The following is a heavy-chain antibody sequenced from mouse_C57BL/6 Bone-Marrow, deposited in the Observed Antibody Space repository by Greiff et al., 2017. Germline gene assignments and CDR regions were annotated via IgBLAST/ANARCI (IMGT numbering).Heavy chain of an antibody. CDR3: TRHYDYDVYAMDY. D-gene: IGHD2-4*01. CDR2: ISDGGSYT. V-gene: IGHV5-4*03. CDR1: GFTFSSYA. J-gene: IGHJ4*01. Sequence: EVMLVESGGGLVKPGGSLKLSCAASGFTFSSYAMSWVRQTPEKRLEWVATISDGGSYTYYPDNVKGRFTISRDNAKNNLYLQMSHLKSEATAMYYCTRHYDYDVYAMDYWGQGTSVTVSS.